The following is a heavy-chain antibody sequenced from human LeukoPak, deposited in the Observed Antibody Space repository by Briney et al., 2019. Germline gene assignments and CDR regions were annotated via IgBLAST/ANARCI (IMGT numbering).Heavy chain of an antibody. J-gene: IGHJ4*02. CDR3: VRSVLWSGYQGFAFDY. V-gene: IGHV4-39*01. CDR1: GGSISSSSYY. CDR2: IYYSGST. Sequence: SETLSLTCTVSGGSISSSSYYWGWIRQPPGKGLEWIGSIYYSGSTYCNPSLKSRVTISVDTSKNQFSLKLSSVTAADTAVYYCVRSVLWSGYQGFAFDYWGQGTLVTVSS. D-gene: IGHD3-3*01.